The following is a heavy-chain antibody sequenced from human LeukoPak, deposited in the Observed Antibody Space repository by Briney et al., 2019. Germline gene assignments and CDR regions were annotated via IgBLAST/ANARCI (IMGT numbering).Heavy chain of an antibody. CDR3: ARGLRYSSSWFDP. V-gene: IGHV4-34*01. D-gene: IGHD6-13*01. Sequence: SETLSLTCAVYGGSFSGYYWSWIRQPPGKGLGWIGEINHSGSTNYNPSLKSRVTISVDTSKNQFSLKLSSVTAADTAVYYCARGLRYSSSWFDPWGQGTLVTVSS. J-gene: IGHJ5*02. CDR1: GGSFSGYY. CDR2: INHSGST.